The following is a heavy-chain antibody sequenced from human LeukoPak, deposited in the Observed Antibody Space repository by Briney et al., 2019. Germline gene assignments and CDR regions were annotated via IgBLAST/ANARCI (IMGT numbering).Heavy chain of an antibody. CDR1: GGSISSGGYY. V-gene: IGHV4-31*03. D-gene: IGHD1-26*01. Sequence: TLSLTCTVSGGSISSGGYYWSWIRQHPGKGLEWIGYIYYSGSTYYNPSLKSRVTISVDTSKNQFSLKLSSVTAADTAVYYCARRELDPDWPFDPWGQGTLVTVSS. CDR2: IYYSGST. CDR3: ARRELDPDWPFDP. J-gene: IGHJ5*02.